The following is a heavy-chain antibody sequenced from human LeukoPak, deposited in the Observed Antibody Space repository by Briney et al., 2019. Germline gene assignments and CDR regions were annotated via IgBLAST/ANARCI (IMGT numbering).Heavy chain of an antibody. Sequence: GGSLRLSCAASGFTVSSNYMSWVRQAPGRGLEGVSVIYSGGSTYYADSVKGRFTISRDNSKNTLYLQMNSLRAEDTAVYYCAREYLAPIGELFVYWGQGTLVTVSS. D-gene: IGHD3-10*01. J-gene: IGHJ4*02. CDR3: AREYLAPIGELFVY. V-gene: IGHV3-66*01. CDR2: IYSGGST. CDR1: GFTVSSNY.